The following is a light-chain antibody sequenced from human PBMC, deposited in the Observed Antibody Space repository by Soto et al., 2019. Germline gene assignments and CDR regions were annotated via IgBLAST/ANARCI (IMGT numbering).Light chain of an antibody. CDR1: QSVSSSY. CDR2: GAS. Sequence: EIVLTQSPGTLSLSPGERATLSCRASQSVSSSYLAWYQQKPGQAPRLLIYGASSRATGIPDRFSGSGSETDFTLTISRLEPEDFAVYYCQQRSNWPPAYTFGQGTKLEIK. V-gene: IGKV3D-20*02. CDR3: QQRSNWPPAYT. J-gene: IGKJ2*01.